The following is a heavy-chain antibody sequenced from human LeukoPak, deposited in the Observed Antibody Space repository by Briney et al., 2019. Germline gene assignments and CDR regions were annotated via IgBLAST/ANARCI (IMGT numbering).Heavy chain of an antibody. Sequence: PSETLSLTCTVSGGSISSSSYYWGWIRQPPGKGLEWIGSIYYSGSTYYNPSLKSRVTISVDTPKNQFSLKLSSVTAADTAVYYCARVDLLHDYSNYVAYWGQGTLVTVSS. J-gene: IGHJ4*02. CDR1: GGSISSSSYY. CDR2: IYYSGST. D-gene: IGHD4-11*01. CDR3: ARVDLLHDYSNYVAY. V-gene: IGHV4-39*01.